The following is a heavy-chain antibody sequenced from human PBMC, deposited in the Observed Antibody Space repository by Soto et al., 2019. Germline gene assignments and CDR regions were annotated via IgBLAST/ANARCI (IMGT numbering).Heavy chain of an antibody. D-gene: IGHD3-16*01. CDR1: GYTFTDYA. CDR3: AREVQLGGYYFDY. V-gene: IGHV1-3*01. Sequence: ASVKVSCKASGYTFTDYAMXWVRQAPGQRLEWMGWIIPGNGNTGYSQKFQGRVTFISDTSASTAYVEVSRLSSEDTALYYCAREVQLGGYYFDYWGQGTLVTVSS. CDR2: IIPGNGNT. J-gene: IGHJ4*02.